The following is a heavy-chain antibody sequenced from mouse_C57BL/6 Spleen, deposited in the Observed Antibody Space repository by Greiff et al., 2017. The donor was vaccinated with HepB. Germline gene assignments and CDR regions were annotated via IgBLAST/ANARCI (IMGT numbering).Heavy chain of an antibody. J-gene: IGHJ1*03. D-gene: IGHD1-1*01. Sequence: QVQLQQSGAELVRPGTSVKVSCKASGYAFTNYLIEWVKQRPGQGLEWIGVINPGSGGTNYNEKFKGKATLTADKSSSTAYMQLSSLTSEDSAVYFCARGEATNFDVWGTGTTVTVSS. CDR3: ARGEATNFDV. V-gene: IGHV1-54*01. CDR1: GYAFTNYL. CDR2: INPGSGGT.